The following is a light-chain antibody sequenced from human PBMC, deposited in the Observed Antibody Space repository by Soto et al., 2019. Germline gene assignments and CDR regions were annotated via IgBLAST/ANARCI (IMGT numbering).Light chain of an antibody. V-gene: IGLV2-14*03. Sequence: QSVLTQPASVSGSPGQSITISCTGTSSDVGGYNYVSWYQHHPGKAPKLMIFDVSNRPSGVFNRFSCSKCGNTASLTISGLQPEDEADYYCSSYTTSNTRQIVFGTGTKVTVL. J-gene: IGLJ1*01. CDR2: DVS. CDR1: SSDVGGYNY. CDR3: SSYTTSNTRQIV.